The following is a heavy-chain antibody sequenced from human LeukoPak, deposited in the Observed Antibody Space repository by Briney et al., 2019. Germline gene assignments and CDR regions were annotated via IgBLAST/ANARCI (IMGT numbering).Heavy chain of an antibody. V-gene: IGHV3-7*01. CDR2: IKQVGSEK. D-gene: IGHD3-22*01. Sequence: GGSLRLSCAASGFTFSSYSMSWVRQAPGKGLEWVSNIKQVGSEKYYVDSVKGRFTISRDNAKNSLYLQMNSLRADDKAVYYCARDRLQYYYDSSGYYEDNFVHWGRGTMVTVSS. CDR3: ARDRLQYYYDSSGYYEDNFVH. J-gene: IGHJ4*02. CDR1: GFTFSSYS.